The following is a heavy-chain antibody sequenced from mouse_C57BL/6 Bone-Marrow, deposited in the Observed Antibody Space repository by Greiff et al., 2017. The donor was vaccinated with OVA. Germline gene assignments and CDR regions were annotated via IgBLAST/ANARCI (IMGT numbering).Heavy chain of an antibody. J-gene: IGHJ4*01. CDR3: AKNYGPYAMDY. V-gene: IGHV5-17*01. D-gene: IGHD1-1*01. CDR1: GFTFSDYG. Sequence: EVMLVESGGGLVKPGGSLKLSCAASGFTFSDYGMHWVRQAPEKGLEWVAYISSGSSTIYYADTVKGRFTISRDNAKNTLFLQMTSLRSEDTAMYYCAKNYGPYAMDYWGQGTSVTVSS. CDR2: ISSGSSTI.